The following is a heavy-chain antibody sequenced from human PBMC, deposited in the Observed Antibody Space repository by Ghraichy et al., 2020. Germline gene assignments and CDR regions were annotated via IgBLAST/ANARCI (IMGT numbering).Heavy chain of an antibody. CDR1: GGTFSRYA. D-gene: IGHD3-3*01. CDR3: ARDIDDFWSGYFDY. Sequence: SVKVSCKASGGTFSRYAISWVRQAPGQGLEWMGGIIPMFGTANYAQKFQGRVTITADESTSTAYMELSSLRSEDTAVYYCARDIDDFWSGYFDYWGHGTLVTVSS. J-gene: IGHJ4*01. V-gene: IGHV1-69*13. CDR2: IIPMFGTA.